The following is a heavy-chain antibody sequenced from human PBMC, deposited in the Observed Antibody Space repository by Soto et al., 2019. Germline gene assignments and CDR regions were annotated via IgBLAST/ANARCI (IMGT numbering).Heavy chain of an antibody. CDR3: VKDMKWGGMTTIHYFDS. Sequence: EVQLVESGGGLVQPGRSLRLSCVASGFIADDYAMHWVRQVPGKGLEWVSGISSNSATINYADSVKGRFTISRDNAKNSLFLQMNSLRPEDTAFYYCVKDMKWGGMTTIHYFDSWGQGTLVTVSS. V-gene: IGHV3-9*02. CDR2: ISSNSATI. J-gene: IGHJ4*02. CDR1: GFIADDYA. D-gene: IGHD4-17*01.